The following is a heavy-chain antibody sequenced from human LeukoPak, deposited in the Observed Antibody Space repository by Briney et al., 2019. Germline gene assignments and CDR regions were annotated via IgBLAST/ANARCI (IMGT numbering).Heavy chain of an antibody. V-gene: IGHV3-7*04. D-gene: IGHD2-15*01. CDR3: ARSLGYCSGGSCYPFDC. J-gene: IGHJ4*02. CDR1: GFSFSSFW. CDR2: IKQDGSEI. Sequence: GGSLRLSCAASGFSFSSFWMTWVRQTPGRGLEWVANIKQDGSEIYYVDSLKGRSIISRDNAKSSLYLQMNSLRAEDTAVYYCARSLGYCSGGSCYPFDCWGQGTLVTVSS.